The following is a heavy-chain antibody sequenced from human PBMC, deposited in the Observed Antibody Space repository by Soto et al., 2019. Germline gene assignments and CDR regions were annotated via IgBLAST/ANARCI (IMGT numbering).Heavy chain of an antibody. CDR1: GGSISSYY. J-gene: IGHJ6*03. Sequence: SETLSLTCTVSGGSISSYYWSWIRQPPGKGLEWIGYIYYSGSTNYNPSLKSRVTISVDTSKNQFSLKLSSVTAADTAVYYCARHGAYSSGWYPPRLGDYYYMDVWGKGTTVTVSS. CDR2: IYYSGST. D-gene: IGHD6-19*01. CDR3: ARHGAYSSGWYPPRLGDYYYMDV. V-gene: IGHV4-59*08.